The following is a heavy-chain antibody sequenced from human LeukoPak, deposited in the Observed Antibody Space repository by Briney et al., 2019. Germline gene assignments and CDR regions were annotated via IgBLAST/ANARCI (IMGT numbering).Heavy chain of an antibody. CDR3: AGRVTGYSSGYVY. V-gene: IGHV3-9*01. D-gene: IGHD5-18*01. J-gene: IGHJ4*02. CDR1: GFIFNNYA. CDR2: ISWNSSSI. Sequence: PGGSLRLSCAGSGFIFNNYAMHWVPQPPGKGLEWVSGISWNSSSIDYADSVKGRFTISRDNAKNSLYLQMNSLRVEDTAFYYCAGRVTGYSSGYVYWGQGTLVTVSS.